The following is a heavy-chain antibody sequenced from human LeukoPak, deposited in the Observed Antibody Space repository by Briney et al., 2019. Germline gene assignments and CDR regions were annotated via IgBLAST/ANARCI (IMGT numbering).Heavy chain of an antibody. CDR3: VQLVLD. Sequence: GGSLRLSCAASGFTFSSCWMSWVRQAPGKGLEWVANIKQDGSEKYYVDSVKGRFIISRDNAKNSLYLQMNSLRAEDTAVYYCVQLVLDWGQGTLVAVSS. D-gene: IGHD6-13*01. V-gene: IGHV3-7*03. CDR2: IKQDGSEK. J-gene: IGHJ4*02. CDR1: GFTFSSCW.